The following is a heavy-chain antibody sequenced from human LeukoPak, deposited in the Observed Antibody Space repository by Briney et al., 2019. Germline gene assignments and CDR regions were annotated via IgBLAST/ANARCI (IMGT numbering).Heavy chain of an antibody. CDR3: ARDLKGSGVFDY. Sequence: GGSLRLSCAASGFTFSDYYMSWIRQAPGKGLEWVSYISSSSSYTNYADSVKGRFTISRDNAKSSLYLQMNSLRAEDTAVYYCARDLKGSGVFDYWGQGTLVTVSS. V-gene: IGHV3-11*06. CDR2: ISSSSSYT. CDR1: GFTFSDYY. D-gene: IGHD3-10*01. J-gene: IGHJ4*02.